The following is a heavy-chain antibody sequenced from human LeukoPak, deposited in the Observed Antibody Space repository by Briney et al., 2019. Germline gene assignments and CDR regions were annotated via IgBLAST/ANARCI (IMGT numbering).Heavy chain of an antibody. V-gene: IGHV3-23*01. J-gene: IGHJ4*02. CDR1: GFTFSSYA. CDR2: ISGSGGST. CDR3: AKFAARSGYYFSYYFDY. Sequence: GGSLRLSCAASGFTFSSYAMSWVRQAPGKGLEWVSAISGSGGSTYYADSVKGRFTISRDNSKNTLYLQMSSLRAEDTAVYYCAKFAARSGYYFSYYFDYWGQGTLVTVSS. D-gene: IGHD3-3*01.